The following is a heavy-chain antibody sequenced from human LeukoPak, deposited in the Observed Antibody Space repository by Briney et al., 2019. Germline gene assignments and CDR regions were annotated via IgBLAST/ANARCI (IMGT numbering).Heavy chain of an antibody. CDR1: GGSISSPNW. Sequence: SETLSLTCAVSGGSISSPNWWSWVRQPPGKGLEWIGEIYHSGMTNYKTSLKSRVTISVDKSKNQFSLKLSSVTAADTAVYYCARSRNLGYCSGGSCYPPFDYWGQGTLVTVSS. CDR3: ARSRNLGYCSGGSCYPPFDY. V-gene: IGHV4-4*02. D-gene: IGHD2-15*01. J-gene: IGHJ4*02. CDR2: IYHSGMT.